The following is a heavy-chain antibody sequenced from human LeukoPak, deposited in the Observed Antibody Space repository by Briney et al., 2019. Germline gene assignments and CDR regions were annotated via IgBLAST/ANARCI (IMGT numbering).Heavy chain of an antibody. D-gene: IGHD6-19*01. CDR3: ARRTGAAPGEFFLH. Sequence: GGSLRLSCAGSGFIVSSSYTSWVRQAPGKGLEWVSAIYSSGSTDYADSVRGRFTIARDTSKNMVYLQMNSLTAEDTAIYYCARRTGAAPGEFFLHWGQGTLVTVSS. CDR1: GFIVSSSY. J-gene: IGHJ1*01. CDR2: IYSSGST. V-gene: IGHV3-53*01.